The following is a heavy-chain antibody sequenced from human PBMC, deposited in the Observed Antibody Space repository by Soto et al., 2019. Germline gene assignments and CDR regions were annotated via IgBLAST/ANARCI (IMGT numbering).Heavy chain of an antibody. CDR1: GFTFSHYA. V-gene: IGHV3-23*01. D-gene: IGHD4-17*01. CDR3: AKDGRYGDYFDAFDI. CDR2: LSASGDST. J-gene: IGHJ3*02. Sequence: PGGSLRLSCAASGFTFSHYAMSWVRQGPGKGLEWVSLLSASGDSTYYADSVKGRFTISRDNPKNTLYLQMNCLRADDTAVYYCAKDGRYGDYFDAFDIWGQGTMVTVSS.